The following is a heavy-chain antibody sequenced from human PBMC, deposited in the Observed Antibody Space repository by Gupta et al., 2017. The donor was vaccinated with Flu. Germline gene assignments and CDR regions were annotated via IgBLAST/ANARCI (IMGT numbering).Heavy chain of an antibody. J-gene: IGHJ6*02. V-gene: IGHV1-24*01. CDR2: FDPKDGEV. Sequence: QVHLVQSGAEVKKPGVSVRVSCKVSGYTVTRLSIHWVRQAPGKGLEWMGGFDPKDGEVTYAQRFQGRLSITEDTFGDTTYLELGSLTSEDTAVYYCATVSESAPTLYGLDVWGQGTTVFVSS. CDR1: GYTVTRLS. D-gene: IGHD2-8*01. CDR3: ATVSESAPTLYGLDV.